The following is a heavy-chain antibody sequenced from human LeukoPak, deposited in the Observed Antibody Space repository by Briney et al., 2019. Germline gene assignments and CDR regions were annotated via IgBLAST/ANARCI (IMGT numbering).Heavy chain of an antibody. Sequence: PGGSLRLSCAASGFTVSSTYMSWVRQAPGKGLEWVSVIYSGGNIYYIDSVKGRFTISRDTSKNTLYLQMNSLRAGDTAVYFCASRHCSGGGCYFAGADPFDYWGQGTLVTVSS. J-gene: IGHJ4*02. CDR1: GFTVSSTY. CDR2: IYSGGNI. V-gene: IGHV3-53*01. D-gene: IGHD2-15*01. CDR3: ASRHCSGGGCYFAGADPFDY.